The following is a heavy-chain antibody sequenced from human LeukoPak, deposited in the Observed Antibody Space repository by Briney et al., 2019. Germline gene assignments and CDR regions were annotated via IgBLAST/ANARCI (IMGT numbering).Heavy chain of an antibody. Sequence: ASVKVSCKASGYTFTSYYMHWVRQAPGQGLEWMGLINPTGGSTGYAQKFQGRVTMTRDTSISTAYMELSRLRSDDTAVYYCARENLVFDYWGQGTLVTVSS. V-gene: IGHV1-2*06. CDR3: ARENLVFDY. J-gene: IGHJ4*02. D-gene: IGHD1-14*01. CDR2: INPTGGST. CDR1: GYTFTSYY.